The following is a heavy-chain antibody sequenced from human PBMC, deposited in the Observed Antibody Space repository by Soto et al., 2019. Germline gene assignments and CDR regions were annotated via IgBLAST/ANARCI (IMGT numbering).Heavy chain of an antibody. CDR3: ARDRVVATISYYYGMDV. CDR2: ISSSSSYI. D-gene: IGHD5-12*01. CDR1: GFTFSNAW. V-gene: IGHV3-21*01. Sequence: GGSLRLSCAASGFTFSNAWINWVRQAPGKGLEWVSSISSSSSYIYYADSVKGRFTISRDNAKNSLYLQMNSLRAEDTAVYYCARDRVVATISYYYGMDVWGQGTTVTVSS. J-gene: IGHJ6*02.